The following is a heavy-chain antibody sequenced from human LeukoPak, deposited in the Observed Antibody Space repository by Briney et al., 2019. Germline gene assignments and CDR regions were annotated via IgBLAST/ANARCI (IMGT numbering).Heavy chain of an antibody. D-gene: IGHD2-15*01. J-gene: IGHJ4*02. CDR3: AKPTHYCSGGSCQIPLFDY. V-gene: IGHV3-30*18. Sequence: GGCLRLSCAASGFTFSSYGMHWVRQAPGKGLEWVAVISYDGSNKYYADSVKGRFTISRDNSKNTLYLQMNSLRAEDTAVYYCAKPTHYCSGGSCQIPLFDYWGQGTLVTVSS. CDR1: GFTFSSYG. CDR2: ISYDGSNK.